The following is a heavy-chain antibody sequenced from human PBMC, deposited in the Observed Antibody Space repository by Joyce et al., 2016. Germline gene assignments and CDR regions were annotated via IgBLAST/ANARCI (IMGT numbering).Heavy chain of an antibody. CDR2: IYYSGST. D-gene: IGHD5-12*01. Sequence: QVQLQESGPGLVKPSETLSLTCTVSGGSISSYYWSWIRQAPGKGLEWIGNIYYSGSTNYNPYLKSRVTISVDTSKNQFSLKLSSVTAADTAVYYCARQNIVAALGSWFDPWGQGTLVTISS. J-gene: IGHJ5*02. CDR1: GGSISSYY. V-gene: IGHV4-59*08. CDR3: ARQNIVAALGSWFDP.